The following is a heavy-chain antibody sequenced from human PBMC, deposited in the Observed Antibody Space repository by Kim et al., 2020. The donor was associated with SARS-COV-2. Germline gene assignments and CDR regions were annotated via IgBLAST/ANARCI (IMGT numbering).Heavy chain of an antibody. CDR3: ARHSCRGYLGGCTGGRSDY. CDR1: GGSISSSSYY. D-gene: IGHD5-12*01. Sequence: SETLSRTCTVSGGSISSSSYYWGWIRQPPGKGLEWIGSIYYSGSTYYNPSLKSRVTISVDTSKNQFSLKLSSVTAADTAVYYCARHSCRGYLGGCTGGRSDYWGQGTLVTVSS. V-gene: IGHV4-39*01. CDR2: IYYSGST. J-gene: IGHJ4*02.